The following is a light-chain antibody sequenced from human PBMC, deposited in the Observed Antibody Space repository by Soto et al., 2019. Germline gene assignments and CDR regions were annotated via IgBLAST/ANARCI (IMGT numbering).Light chain of an antibody. V-gene: IGKV1-39*01. CDR2: AAS. CDR1: QSISSY. J-gene: IGKJ1*01. Sequence: DIQMTQSPSSLSASVGDRVTITCRASQSISSYLNWYQQKPGKAPKLLIYAASSLQSGVPSRFSGSGSGTDFTLTISSLQPEDFATYYCQQRSSTWTFGQGTKVDIK. CDR3: QQRSSTWT.